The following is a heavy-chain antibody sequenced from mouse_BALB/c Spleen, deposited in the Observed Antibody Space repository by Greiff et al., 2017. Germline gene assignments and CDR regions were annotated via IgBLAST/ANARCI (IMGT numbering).Heavy chain of an antibody. D-gene: IGHD1-2*01. CDR1: GYTFTDYA. Sequence: QVQLQQSGAELVRPGVSVKISCKGSGYTFTDYAMHWVKQSHAKSLEWIGVISTYYGDASYNQKFKGKATMTVDKSSSTAYMELARLTSEDSAIYYFARRGTTATLFAYWGQGTLVTVSA. CDR2: ISTYYGDA. V-gene: IGHV1S137*01. J-gene: IGHJ3*01. CDR3: ARRGTTATLFAY.